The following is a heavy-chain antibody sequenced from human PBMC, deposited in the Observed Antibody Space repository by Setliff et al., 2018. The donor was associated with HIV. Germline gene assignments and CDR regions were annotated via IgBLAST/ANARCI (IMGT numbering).Heavy chain of an antibody. Sequence: GGSLRLSCAASGFTFNNYGMHWVRLAPGKGLEWVAYIWFDGGNKYYADSVKGRFFISRDNSRNTLHLQMNSLRPDDTAVYYCVSSQSLQGRATTSVDRSKNQFSLELRSVTAADTAVYYCVKEGRTSTVFDYWGQGVMVTVSS. CDR3: VSSQSLQGRATTSVDRSKNQFSLELRSVTAADTAVYYCVKEGRTSTVFDY. D-gene: IGHD3-10*02. V-gene: IGHV3-30*02. CDR1: GFTFNNYG. CDR2: IWFDGGNK. J-gene: IGHJ4*02.